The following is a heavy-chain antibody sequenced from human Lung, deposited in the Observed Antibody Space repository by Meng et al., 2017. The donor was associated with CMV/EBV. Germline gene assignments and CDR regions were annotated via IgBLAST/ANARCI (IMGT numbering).Heavy chain of an antibody. CDR3: ARVLAEREDYYYGMDV. V-gene: IGHV3-30*04. Sequence: GESXKISCAASGFTFNTYGVHWVRQAPGKGLEWVAVISSDGSKKYYADSVKGRFTISRDNSKNTLYLQMNSLRPEDTAVYFCARVLAEREDYYYGMDVWGQGTXVNVSS. D-gene: IGHD1-26*01. J-gene: IGHJ6*02. CDR1: GFTFNTYG. CDR2: ISSDGSKK.